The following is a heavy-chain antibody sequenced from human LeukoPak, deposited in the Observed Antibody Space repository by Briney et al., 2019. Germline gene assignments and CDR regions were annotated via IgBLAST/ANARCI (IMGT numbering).Heavy chain of an antibody. V-gene: IGHV4-30-4*01. Sequence: SETLTLTCTVSSGSISSGDYYWSWIRQPPGKGLEWIESIYYKGSTYYNPSLKSRVTISVDTSKYQFSLTLSSVTAADTAVYYCARDICRDSCYVGWYDRRGQGTLVT. J-gene: IGHJ5*02. CDR3: ARDICRDSCYVGWYDR. CDR2: IYYKGST. D-gene: IGHD2-2*01. CDR1: SGSISSGDYY.